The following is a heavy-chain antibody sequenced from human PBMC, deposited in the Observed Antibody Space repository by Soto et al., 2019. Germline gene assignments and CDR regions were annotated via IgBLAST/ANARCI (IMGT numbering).Heavy chain of an antibody. CDR3: ARGPEDSDVPSWDY. CDR1: GYNFNQYY. D-gene: IGHD2-2*01. J-gene: IGHJ4*02. V-gene: IGHV1-46*02. CDR2: INLRGGTT. Sequence: QVQLMQSGAEVRKPGASVRLSCETSGYNFNQYYIHWVRQAPGQGLEWMGIINLRGGTTEYAHKFRGRVTVTVDTSTKTAYMELRSLRSEDTAMYFCARGPEDSDVPSWDYWGQGTLVTVSS.